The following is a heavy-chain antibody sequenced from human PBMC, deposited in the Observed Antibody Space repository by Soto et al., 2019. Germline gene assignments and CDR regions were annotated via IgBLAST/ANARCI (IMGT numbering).Heavy chain of an antibody. V-gene: IGHV4-59*01. Sequence: QVQLQESGPGLVKPSETLSLTCTVSGGSISSYYWSWIRQPPGKGLEWIGYIYYSGSTNYNPSLKSRVTISVDTSKNQFSLKLSSVTAADTAVYYCAMRYGYGFDIWGQGTMVTVSS. J-gene: IGHJ3*02. CDR3: AMRYGYGFDI. CDR1: GGSISSYY. D-gene: IGHD4-17*01. CDR2: IYYSGST.